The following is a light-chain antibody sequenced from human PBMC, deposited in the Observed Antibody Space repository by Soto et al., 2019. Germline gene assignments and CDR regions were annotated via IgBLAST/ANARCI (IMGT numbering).Light chain of an antibody. Sequence: EIVLTQSPATLSLSPGERATLSCRASQSVSSYLAWYQQKPGQAPRLLIYDASNRATGIPSRFSGGGSGTDFTLTISSLEPEDFAGYDCQQRFNWPRFTFGQGTKLEIK. CDR3: QQRFNWPRFT. CDR2: DAS. CDR1: QSVSSY. J-gene: IGKJ2*01. V-gene: IGKV3-11*01.